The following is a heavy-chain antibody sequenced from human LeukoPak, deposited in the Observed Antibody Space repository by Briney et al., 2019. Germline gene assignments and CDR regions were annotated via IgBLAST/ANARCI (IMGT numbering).Heavy chain of an antibody. CDR3: ARGEYSSSSWFDP. CDR2: INPTSGDT. J-gene: IGHJ5*02. D-gene: IGHD6-6*01. V-gene: IGHV1-2*02. CDR1: GYTFTGYS. Sequence: GASVKVSCKASGYTFTGYSMHWVRQAPGQGLEWMGWINPTSGDTNYAQKFQGRVTMTRDTSINTAYMELSRLRSDDTAVYYCARGEYSSSSWFDPWGQGTLVTVSS.